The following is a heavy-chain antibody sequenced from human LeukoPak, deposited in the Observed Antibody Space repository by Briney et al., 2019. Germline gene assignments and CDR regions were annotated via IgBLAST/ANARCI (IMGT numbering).Heavy chain of an antibody. Sequence: GGSLRLSCAASGFIFSRYWMYWVRQAPGKGLVWVSHINPVGTSTNYGDFVKGRFTISRNNAKKTLYRQMNSLRVEDTALYFCASLTHYNSRSFAFDIWGPGTMVTVSS. CDR3: ASLTHYNSRSFAFDI. D-gene: IGHD3-22*01. CDR2: INPVGTST. CDR1: GFIFSRYW. V-gene: IGHV3-74*01. J-gene: IGHJ3*02.